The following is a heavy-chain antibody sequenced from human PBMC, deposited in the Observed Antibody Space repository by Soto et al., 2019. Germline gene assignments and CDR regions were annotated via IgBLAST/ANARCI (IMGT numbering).Heavy chain of an antibody. CDR1: GFTFSSYG. D-gene: IGHD2-8*01. J-gene: IGHJ4*02. CDR3: ARDFGWDIVLIANLDY. CDR2: IWYDGSNK. Sequence: GGSLRFSCAASGFTFSSYGMHWVRQAPGKGLEWVAVIWYDGSNKYYADSVKGRFTISRDNSKNTLYLQMNSLRAEDTAVYYCARDFGWDIVLIANLDYWGQGTLVTVSS. V-gene: IGHV3-33*01.